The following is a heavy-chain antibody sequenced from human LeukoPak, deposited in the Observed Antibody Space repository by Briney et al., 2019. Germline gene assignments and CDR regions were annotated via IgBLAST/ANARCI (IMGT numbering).Heavy chain of an antibody. CDR2: INPNSSGT. J-gene: IGHJ4*02. CDR1: GYTFTGYY. CDR3: ARDPFGYDSSGYPFDY. V-gene: IGHV1-2*02. D-gene: IGHD3-22*01. Sequence: GASVKVSCKASGYTFTGYYMHWVRQAPGQGLEWMGWINPNSSGTNYAQKFQGRVTMTRDTSISTAYMELSRLRSDDTAVYYCARDPFGYDSSGYPFDYWGQGTLVTVSS.